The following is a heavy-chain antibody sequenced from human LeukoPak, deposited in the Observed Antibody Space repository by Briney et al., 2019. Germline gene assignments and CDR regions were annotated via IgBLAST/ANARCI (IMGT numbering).Heavy chain of an antibody. Sequence: GGSLRLSCAASGFTFSSYAMHWVRQAPGKGLEWVAVISYDGSNKYYADSVKGRFTISRDNSKNTLYLQINSLRAEDTAVYYCASAGRRPRITIFGVAKYNWFDPWGQGTLVTVSS. CDR2: ISYDGSNK. CDR3: ASAGRRPRITIFGVAKYNWFDP. D-gene: IGHD3-3*01. J-gene: IGHJ5*02. V-gene: IGHV3-30-3*01. CDR1: GFTFSSYA.